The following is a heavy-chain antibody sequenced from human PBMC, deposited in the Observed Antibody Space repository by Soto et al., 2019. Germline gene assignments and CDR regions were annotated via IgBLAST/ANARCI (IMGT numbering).Heavy chain of an antibody. CDR1: GFAFSSYA. CDR2: ISYDGSNK. Sequence: GGSLRLSCAASGFAFSSYAMHWVRQAPGKGLEWVAVISYDGSNKYYADSVKGRFTISRDNSKNTLYLQMNSLRAEDTAVYYCARDGGYCSGGSCYSDAFDIWGQGTMVTVS. J-gene: IGHJ3*02. D-gene: IGHD2-15*01. V-gene: IGHV3-30-3*01. CDR3: ARDGGYCSGGSCYSDAFDI.